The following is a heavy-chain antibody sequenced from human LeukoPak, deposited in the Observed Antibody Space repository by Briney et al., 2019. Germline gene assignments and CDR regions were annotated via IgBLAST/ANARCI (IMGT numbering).Heavy chain of an antibody. J-gene: IGHJ6*03. V-gene: IGHV1-46*01. CDR3: AKESDSYDFWSGYYGYYYHMDV. Sequence: GASVKVSCKASGYTFTSYLMHWVRQAPGQGLEWVGLINPSGGTTKYAQRFQGRVTMTRDMSTSTVHMDLSSLTSEDTAVYYCAKESDSYDFWSGYYGYYYHMDVWGKGTTVTVSS. CDR2: INPSGGTT. D-gene: IGHD3-3*01. CDR1: GYTFTSYL.